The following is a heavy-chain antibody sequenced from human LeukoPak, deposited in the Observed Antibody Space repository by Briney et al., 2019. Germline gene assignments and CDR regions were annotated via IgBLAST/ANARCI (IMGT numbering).Heavy chain of an antibody. V-gene: IGHV4-59*01. CDR2: IYYSGST. CDR3: ARAGWGSPFDY. CDR1: GGXXXSYY. Sequence: SGGXXXSYYWSWIRQPPGKGLEWIGYIYYSGSTNYNPSLKSRVTISVDTSKNQFSLKLSSVTAADTAVYYCARAGWGSPFDYWGQGTLVTVSS. D-gene: IGHD3-16*01. J-gene: IGHJ4*02.